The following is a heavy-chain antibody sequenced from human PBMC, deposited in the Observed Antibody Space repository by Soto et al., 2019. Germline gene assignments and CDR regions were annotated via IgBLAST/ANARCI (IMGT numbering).Heavy chain of an antibody. Sequence: ASVKVSCKASGYTFTSYGISWVRQAPGQGLEWMGWISAYNGNTNYAQQFQGRVTMTTDTSTSTAYMELRSLTSDDSAGYYCARDMDASFYYYGMDVWGQGTTVTVSS. V-gene: IGHV1-18*01. CDR3: ARDMDASFYYYGMDV. CDR2: ISAYNGNT. D-gene: IGHD2-2*03. J-gene: IGHJ6*02. CDR1: GYTFTSYG.